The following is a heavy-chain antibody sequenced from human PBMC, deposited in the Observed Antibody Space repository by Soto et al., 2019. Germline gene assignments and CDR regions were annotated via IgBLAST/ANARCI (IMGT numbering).Heavy chain of an antibody. J-gene: IGHJ4*02. CDR2: INHSGST. Sequence: SETLSLTCAVYGGSFRGYYWSWIRQPPGKGLEWIGEINHSGSTNYNPSLKSRVTISVDTSKNQFSLKLSSVTAADTAVYYCASGTVTTDYWGQGTLVTVSS. CDR3: ASGTVTTDY. V-gene: IGHV4-34*01. D-gene: IGHD4-17*01. CDR1: GGSFRGYY.